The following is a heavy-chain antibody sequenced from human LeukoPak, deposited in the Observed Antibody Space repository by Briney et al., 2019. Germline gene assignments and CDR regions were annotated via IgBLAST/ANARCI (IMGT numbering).Heavy chain of an antibody. J-gene: IGHJ4*02. CDR3: ASEDTSVRGALNS. CDR1: GFTFSSYS. Sequence: GGSLRLSCAAPGFTFSSYSMNWVRQAPGKGLEWVSSISSSSSYIYYADSVKGRFTISRDNAKNSLYLQMNSLRAEDTAVYYCASEDTSVRGALNSWGQGTLVTVSS. V-gene: IGHV3-21*01. D-gene: IGHD3-10*01. CDR2: ISSSSSYI.